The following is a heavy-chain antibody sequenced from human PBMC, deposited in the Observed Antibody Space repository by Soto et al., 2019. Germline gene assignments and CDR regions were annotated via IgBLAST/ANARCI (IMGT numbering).Heavy chain of an antibody. CDR2: IYPGDSDT. J-gene: IGHJ6*02. V-gene: IGHV5-51*01. Sequence: GESLKVSCKGSGYSFTSYWIGWGRQMPGKGLEWMGIIYPGDSDTRYSPSFQGQVTISADKSISTAYLQWSSLKASDTAMYYCATYSSPSRYYYYGMDVWGQGPTVTVSS. CDR3: ATYSSPSRYYYYGMDV. CDR1: GYSFTSYW. D-gene: IGHD6-13*01.